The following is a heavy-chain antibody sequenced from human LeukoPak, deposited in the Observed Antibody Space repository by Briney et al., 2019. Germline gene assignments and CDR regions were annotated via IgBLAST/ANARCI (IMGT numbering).Heavy chain of an antibody. CDR1: GGSFGGYY. CDR2: INHSGST. D-gene: IGHD2-15*01. Sequence: SETLSLTCAVYGGSFGGYYWSWLRQPPGKGLEGIGEINHSGSTNYNPSLTSRVTISVDTSKNQFSLKLSSVTAADTAVYYCARTPHIVVVVAATPYYYGMDVWGKGTTVTVSS. J-gene: IGHJ6*04. CDR3: ARTPHIVVVVAATPYYYGMDV. V-gene: IGHV4-34*01.